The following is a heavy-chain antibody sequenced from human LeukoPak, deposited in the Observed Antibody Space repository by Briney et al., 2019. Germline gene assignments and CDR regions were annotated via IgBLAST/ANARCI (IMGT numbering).Heavy chain of an antibody. CDR2: ISRTSHTI. CDR3: PRSTYYYDSSGYLYPSFFDY. D-gene: IGHD3-22*01. J-gene: IGHJ4*02. V-gene: IGHV3-48*02. CDR1: GFTFSSYS. Sequence: GGSLRLSCAASGFTFSSYSMNWVRQAPGKGLEWVSYISRTSHTIYYADSVKGRFTISRDNAKNSLYLQMNSLRDEDTAVYYSPRSTYYYDSSGYLYPSFFDYWGQGNLVTVSS.